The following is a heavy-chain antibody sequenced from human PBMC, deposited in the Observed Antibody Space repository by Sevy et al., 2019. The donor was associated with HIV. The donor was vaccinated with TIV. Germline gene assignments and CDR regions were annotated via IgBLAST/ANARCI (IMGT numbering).Heavy chain of an antibody. Sequence: GGSLRLSCVASGFTFRTYGIHWVRQAPGKGLEWVAVISHDGSHKYNADSVKGRFIISRENSKNALYLQMSSLRVDDTAVYYCAKALRPNLLYNDIWSGSSGMDVWGQGTTVTVSS. V-gene: IGHV3-30*18. J-gene: IGHJ6*02. D-gene: IGHD3-3*01. CDR2: ISHDGSHK. CDR1: GFTFRTYG. CDR3: AKALRPNLLYNDIWSGSSGMDV.